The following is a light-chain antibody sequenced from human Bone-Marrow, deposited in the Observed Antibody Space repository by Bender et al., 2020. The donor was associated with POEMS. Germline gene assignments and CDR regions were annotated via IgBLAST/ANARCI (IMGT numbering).Light chain of an antibody. CDR1: NIGSKS. J-gene: IGLJ2*01. CDR2: DDS. CDR3: QVWDSFSSQLV. V-gene: IGLV3-21*03. Sequence: SYVLTQPPSVSVAPGKTATITCGGKNIGSKSVHWYQQKPGQAPVLVVYDDSDRPSRISERFSGSNSGNTATLTISRVEVGDEADYYCQVWDSFSSQLVFGGGTKLTVL.